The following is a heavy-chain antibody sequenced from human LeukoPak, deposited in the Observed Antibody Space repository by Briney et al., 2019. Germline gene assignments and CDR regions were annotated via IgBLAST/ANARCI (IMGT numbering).Heavy chain of an antibody. V-gene: IGHV4-59*01. CDR3: ARETSLAGFASGLGFNY. Sequence: SETLSLTCTVSGGSISGWYWSWIRQPPGKGLEWIGNIYGSGYTNYNPSLKSRVTMSIDTSRNHFSLKLTSVTAADTATYYCARETSLAGFASGLGFNYWGQGILVSVSS. D-gene: IGHD6-19*01. CDR2: IYGSGYT. J-gene: IGHJ4*02. CDR1: GGSISGWY.